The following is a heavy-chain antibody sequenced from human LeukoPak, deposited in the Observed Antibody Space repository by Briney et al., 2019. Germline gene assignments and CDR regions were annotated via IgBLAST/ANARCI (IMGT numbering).Heavy chain of an antibody. D-gene: IGHD3-10*01. V-gene: IGHV4-39*07. J-gene: IGHJ6*02. CDR3: ARIYYGSGSFYYYYGMDV. CDR1: GGSISSSSYY. CDR2: VHYSGNT. Sequence: SETLSLTCTVTGGSISSSSYYWGWIRQPPAKGLEWIGSVHYSGNTYYNPSLKSRDTISVDTSKNHFSLRLSSVTAADTAVYYCARIYYGSGSFYYYYGMDVWGQGTTVTVSS.